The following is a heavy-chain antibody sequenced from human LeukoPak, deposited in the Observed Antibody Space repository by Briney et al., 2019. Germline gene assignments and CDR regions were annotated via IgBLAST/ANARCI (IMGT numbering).Heavy chain of an antibody. CDR2: ISGSGGST. D-gene: IGHD3-3*01. CDR1: GFTFSSYA. V-gene: IGHV3-23*01. CDR3: AKDDRGVLRFSNWFDP. J-gene: IGHJ5*02. Sequence: PGGSLRLSCAASGFTFSSYAMSWVRQAPGKGLEWVSAISGSGGSTYYADSVKGRFTISRDNSKNTLYLQMNSLRAEDTAVYYCAKDDRGVLRFSNWFDPWGQGTLVTVSS.